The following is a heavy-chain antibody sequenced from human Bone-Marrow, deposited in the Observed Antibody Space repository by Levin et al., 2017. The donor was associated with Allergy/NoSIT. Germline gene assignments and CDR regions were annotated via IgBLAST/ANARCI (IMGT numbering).Heavy chain of an antibody. D-gene: IGHD2-21*02. CDR2: INPNSGGT. CDR3: AREVVTAILGY. V-gene: IGHV1-2*02. Sequence: LGESLKISCKASGYTFTGYYMHWVRQAPGQGLEWMGWINPNSGGTNYAQKFQGRVTMTRDTSISTAYMELSRLRSDDTAVYYCAREVVTAILGYWGQGTLVTVSS. CDR1: GYTFTGYY. J-gene: IGHJ4*02.